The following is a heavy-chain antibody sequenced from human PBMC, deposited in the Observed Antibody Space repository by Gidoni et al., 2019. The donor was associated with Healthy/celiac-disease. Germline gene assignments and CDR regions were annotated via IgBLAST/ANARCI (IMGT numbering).Heavy chain of an antibody. CDR3: AKKWHKKENPRTYGYFDY. D-gene: IGHD3-10*01. J-gene: IGHJ4*02. V-gene: IGHV3-23*01. Sequence: FTISRDNSKNTLYLQMNSLRAEDTAVYYCAKKWHKKENPRTYGYFDYWGQGTLVTVSS.